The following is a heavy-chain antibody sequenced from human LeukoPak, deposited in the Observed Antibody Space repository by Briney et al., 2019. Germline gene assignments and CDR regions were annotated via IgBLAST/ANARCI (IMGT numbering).Heavy chain of an antibody. Sequence: GGSLRLSCAASGFTVSSNYMSWVRQAPGKGLEWASVIYSGGSTYYADSVKGRFTISRDSSKNTLYLQMNSLRPEDTAVYYCARFYYMDVWGKGTTVTVSS. J-gene: IGHJ6*03. V-gene: IGHV3-66*02. CDR3: ARFYYMDV. CDR2: IYSGGST. CDR1: GFTVSSNY.